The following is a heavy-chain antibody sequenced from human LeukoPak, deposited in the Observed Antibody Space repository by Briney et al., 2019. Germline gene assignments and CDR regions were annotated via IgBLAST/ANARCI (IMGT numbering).Heavy chain of an antibody. V-gene: IGHV3-30*02. CDR1: GFSFSTYG. J-gene: IGHJ6*03. Sequence: GGSLRPSCAASGFSFSTYGMHWVRQAPGKGLEWLSFIRNDGSSKYHADSVEGRFTISGDNSENTLYLQMNSLRPEDTAVYICAKDQYGGSLNFAYTYYYMDVWGKGTTVTVSS. D-gene: IGHD6-13*01. CDR2: IRNDGSSK. CDR3: AKDQYGGSLNFAYTYYYMDV.